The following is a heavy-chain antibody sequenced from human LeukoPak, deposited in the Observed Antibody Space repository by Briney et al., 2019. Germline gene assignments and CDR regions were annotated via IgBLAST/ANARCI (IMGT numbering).Heavy chain of an antibody. CDR2: ISAYNGNT. D-gene: IGHD3-10*01. CDR3: ARVDSGSLRGVIPNFDY. J-gene: IGHJ4*02. Sequence: ASVKVPCKASGYTFTSYGISWVRQAPGQGLEWMGWISAYNGNTNYAQKLQGRVTMTTDTSTSTAYMELRSLRSDDTAVYYCARVDSGSLRGVIPNFDYWGQGTLVTVSS. V-gene: IGHV1-18*01. CDR1: GYTFTSYG.